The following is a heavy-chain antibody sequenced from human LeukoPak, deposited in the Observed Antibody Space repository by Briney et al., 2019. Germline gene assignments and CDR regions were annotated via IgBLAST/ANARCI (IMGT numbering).Heavy chain of an antibody. D-gene: IGHD4-17*01. CDR2: ISSSTSYI. J-gene: IGHJ4*02. CDR1: GFTFSSYS. CDR3: ARAEGSTVSHSDY. V-gene: IGHV3-21*01. Sequence: GGSLRLPCAASGFTFSSYSMNWIRQAPGKGLEWVSSISSSTSYIYYADSVKGRFSISKDNAKNSLYLQMNSLRAEDTAVYYCARAEGSTVSHSDYWGQGTLVTVSS.